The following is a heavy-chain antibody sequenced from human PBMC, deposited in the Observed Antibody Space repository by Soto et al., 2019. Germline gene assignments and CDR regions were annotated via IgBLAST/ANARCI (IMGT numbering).Heavy chain of an antibody. CDR2: IWYDGSNK. Sequence: QVQLVESGGGVVQPGRSLRLSCAASGFTFSRYGMHWVRQAPGKGLEWVAVIWYDGSNKYYADSVKGRFTISRDNSKNTLYLQMNSLRAEDTAVYYCARSAPLAPPTYWGQGTLVTVSS. D-gene: IGHD3-3*02. V-gene: IGHV3-33*01. J-gene: IGHJ4*02. CDR1: GFTFSRYG. CDR3: ARSAPLAPPTY.